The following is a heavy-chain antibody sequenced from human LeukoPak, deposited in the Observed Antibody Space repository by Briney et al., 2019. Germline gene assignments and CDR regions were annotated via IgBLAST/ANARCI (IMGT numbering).Heavy chain of an antibody. Sequence: GGSRRLSCAASGFTFSSYAMHWVRQAPGKWLEWVAVISYDGDNKYYADSVKGRFIISRDNSRNTLYLQMNSLRPEDTAVYYCARDPKGGFSYGWGAFDIWGQGTMVTVSS. CDR1: GFTFSSYA. CDR3: ARDPKGGFSYGWGAFDI. CDR2: ISYDGDNK. V-gene: IGHV3-30-3*01. D-gene: IGHD5-18*01. J-gene: IGHJ3*02.